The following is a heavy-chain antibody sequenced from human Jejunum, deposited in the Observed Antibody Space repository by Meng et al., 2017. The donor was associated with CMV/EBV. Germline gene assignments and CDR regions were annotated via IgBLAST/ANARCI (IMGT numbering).Heavy chain of an antibody. CDR1: GDSIISNYC. CDR3: VREQFLTGSSIDY. CDR2: VYQSGAT. V-gene: IGHV4-38-2*02. D-gene: IGHD6-6*01. Sequence: SGDSIISNYCWSWVRQAPGKGLEWLGSVYQSGATFYNPSIKSRVSMSMDMSKNQFSLKVTSVTAADTAVYYCVREQFLTGSSIDYWGQGTLVTVSS. J-gene: IGHJ4*02.